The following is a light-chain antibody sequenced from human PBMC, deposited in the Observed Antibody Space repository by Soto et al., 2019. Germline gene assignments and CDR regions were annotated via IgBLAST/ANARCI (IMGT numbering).Light chain of an antibody. CDR1: QSVSSN. Sequence: EIVMTQSPATLSVSPGERATLSCRASQSVSSNLARYQQKPGQAPRLLIYGASTRATGIPARFSGSGSGTEFTLSIGSLQSEDFSVYYCQQYNNWPRETFGHGNKVEIK. V-gene: IGKV3-15*01. J-gene: IGKJ1*01. CDR3: QQYNNWPRET. CDR2: GAS.